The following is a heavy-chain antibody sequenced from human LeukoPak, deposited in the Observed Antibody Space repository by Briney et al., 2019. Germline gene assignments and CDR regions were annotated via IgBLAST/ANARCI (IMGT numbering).Heavy chain of an antibody. CDR1: GYTFTGYY. V-gene: IGHV1-2*02. CDR3: ASSRDGYNLYFDY. Sequence: ASVKVSCKASGYTFTGYYMHWVRQAPGQGLEWMGWINPNSGGTNYAQKFQGRVTMTRDMSTSTVYMELSSLRSEDTAVYYCASSRDGYNLYFDYWGQGTLVTVSS. D-gene: IGHD5-24*01. CDR2: INPNSGGT. J-gene: IGHJ4*02.